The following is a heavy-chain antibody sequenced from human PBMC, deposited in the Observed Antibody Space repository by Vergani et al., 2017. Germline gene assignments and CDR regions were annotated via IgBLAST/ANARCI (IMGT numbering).Heavy chain of an antibody. Sequence: QSQLVQSGDEVKKPGASVKVSCKTSGYSFINYGISWVRQAPGQGLEWLGWVSPYNGNTNYGQKIQGRVTMTRDTSTSTVYMELSSLRSEDTAVYYCARDSRYCSSTSCYVGRDWFDPWGQGTLVTVSS. J-gene: IGHJ5*02. CDR1: GYSFINYG. D-gene: IGHD2-2*01. CDR3: ARDSRYCSSTSCYVGRDWFDP. V-gene: IGHV1-18*01. CDR2: VSPYNGNT.